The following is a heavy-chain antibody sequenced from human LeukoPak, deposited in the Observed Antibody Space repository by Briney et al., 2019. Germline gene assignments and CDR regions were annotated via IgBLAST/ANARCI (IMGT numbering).Heavy chain of an antibody. D-gene: IGHD2-2*02. J-gene: IGHJ6*03. V-gene: IGHV1-18*01. CDR3: ARGTYCSSTSCYTDYYYYYMDV. CDR1: DYTFTSYG. CDR2: ISAYNGNT. Sequence: GASVKVSCKASDYTFTSYGISWVRQAPGQGLEWMGWISAYNGNTNYAQKLQGRVTMTTDTSTSTAYMELRSLRSDDTAVYYCARGTYCSSTSCYTDYYYYYMDVWGKGTTVTVSS.